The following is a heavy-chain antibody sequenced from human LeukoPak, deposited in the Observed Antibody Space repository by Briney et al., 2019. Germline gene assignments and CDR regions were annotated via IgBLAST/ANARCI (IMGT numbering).Heavy chain of an antibody. Sequence: SETLSLTCAVYGGSFSGYYWSWIRQPPGKGLEWIGEINHSGSTNYNPSLKSRVTISVDTSKNQFSLKLSSVTVADTAVYYCAKITMVRGVIIRDYWGQGTLVTVSS. J-gene: IGHJ4*02. CDR2: INHSGST. CDR1: GGSFSGYY. V-gene: IGHV4-34*01. CDR3: AKITMVRGVIIRDY. D-gene: IGHD3-10*01.